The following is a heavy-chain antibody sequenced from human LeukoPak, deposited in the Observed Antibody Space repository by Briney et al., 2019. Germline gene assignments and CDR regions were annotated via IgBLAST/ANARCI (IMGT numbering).Heavy chain of an antibody. D-gene: IGHD2-21*01. CDR3: ARDGRGWVIDL. CDR1: GFPFSDYS. V-gene: IGHV3-48*04. CDR2: LAGSTSTI. Sequence: PGGSLRLSCAASGFPFSDYSMNWLRQAPGKGLEWISYLAGSTSTIYYADSVRGRFTISRDNAKNSLYLQMNSLRAEDTAVYYCARDGRGWVIDLWGQGTLVTVSS. J-gene: IGHJ5*02.